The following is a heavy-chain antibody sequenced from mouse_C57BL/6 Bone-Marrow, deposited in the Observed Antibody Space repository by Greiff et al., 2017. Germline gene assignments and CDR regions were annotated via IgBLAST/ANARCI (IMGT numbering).Heavy chain of an antibody. Sequence: VQLQESGPGLVKPSQSLSLTCSVTGYSITSGYYWNWIRQFPGNKLEWMGYISYDGSNNYNPSLKNRISITRDTSKNQFFLKLNSVTTEDTATYYCAREKRPYDGYYWGQGTTLTVSS. CDR1: GYSITSGYY. CDR2: ISYDGSN. CDR3: AREKRPYDGYY. J-gene: IGHJ2*01. D-gene: IGHD2-3*01. V-gene: IGHV3-6*01.